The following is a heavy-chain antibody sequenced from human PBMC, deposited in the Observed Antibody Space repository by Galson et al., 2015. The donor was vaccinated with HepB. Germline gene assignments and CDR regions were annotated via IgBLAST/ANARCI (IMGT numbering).Heavy chain of an antibody. J-gene: IGHJ5*02. Sequence: SETLSLTCSVSGDSISNSAFYWGWARQPPETGPEWIGSIYYDGSTYYNPSLRSRVTLSVDTSKNQFSLWLTSMTAADTAVYYCARIPSTCGGPDCGLHHWGQGTLVTVSS. CDR2: IYYDGST. CDR3: ARIPSTCGGPDCGLHH. V-gene: IGHV4-39*01. CDR1: GDSISNSAFY. D-gene: IGHD2-21*01.